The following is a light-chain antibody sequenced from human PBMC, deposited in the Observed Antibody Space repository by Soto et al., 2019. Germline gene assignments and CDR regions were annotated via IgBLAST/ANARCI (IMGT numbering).Light chain of an antibody. J-gene: IGKJ2*01. CDR1: QSVSSTY. V-gene: IGKV3-20*01. CDR3: QQYGSSPYT. CDR2: GAS. Sequence: EIVLTQSPGTLSLSPGERATLSCRASQSVSSTYLAWYQQKPGQPPRLLIYGASIRATGVPDRFSGSGSGTDFTLTISRLEPEDFAVYYCQQYGSSPYTFGQGTKLEIK.